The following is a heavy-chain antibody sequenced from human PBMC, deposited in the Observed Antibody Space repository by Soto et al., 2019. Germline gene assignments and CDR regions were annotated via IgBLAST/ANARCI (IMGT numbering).Heavy chain of an antibody. Sequence: ASVKASCKASGYTFTSYGISWVRQAPGQGLEWMGWISAYNGNTNYAQKLQGRVTMTTDTSTSTAYMELRSLRSDDTAVYYCARTHGDSTKNRFPDYWGQGTLVTVSS. V-gene: IGHV1-18*01. D-gene: IGHD4-17*01. J-gene: IGHJ4*02. CDR2: ISAYNGNT. CDR3: ARTHGDSTKNRFPDY. CDR1: GYTFTSYG.